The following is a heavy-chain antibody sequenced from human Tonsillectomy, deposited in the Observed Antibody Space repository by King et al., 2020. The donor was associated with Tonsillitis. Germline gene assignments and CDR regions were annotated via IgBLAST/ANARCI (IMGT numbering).Heavy chain of an antibody. D-gene: IGHD3-9*01. CDR3: AKASYIWTLRCIDY. V-gene: IGHV3-23*04. CDR2: ISGSGGST. CDR1: GFTFSTYA. Sequence: VQLVESGGGLVQPGGSLRLSCAASGFTFSTYAMSWVRQAPGKGLEWVSAISGSGGSTYYADSVKGRFTISRDNYKNTLYLQTKSLRAEDTAVYYCAKASYIWTLRCIDYWGQGTLVTVSS. J-gene: IGHJ4*02.